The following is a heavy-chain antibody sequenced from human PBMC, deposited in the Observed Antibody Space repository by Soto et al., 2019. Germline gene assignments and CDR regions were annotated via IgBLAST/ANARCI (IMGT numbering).Heavy chain of an antibody. CDR1: GDSISTVDYF. CDR2: IYKSTTT. CDR3: ARGRYCLTGRCFPNWFDS. V-gene: IGHV4-30-4*01. Sequence: SETLSLTCSVSGDSISTVDYFWAWIRQPPGQALEYIGYIYKSTTTYYNPSFESLVAISLDTSKSQFSLTVTSVTAADTAVYFCARGRYCLTGRCFPNWFDSWGQGTLVTV. D-gene: IGHD2-15*01. J-gene: IGHJ5*01.